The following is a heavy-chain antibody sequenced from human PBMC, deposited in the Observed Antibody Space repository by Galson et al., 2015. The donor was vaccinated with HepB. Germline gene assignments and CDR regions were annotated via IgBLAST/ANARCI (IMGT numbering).Heavy chain of an antibody. V-gene: IGHV3-48*01. CDR3: ARLYPGLVTAHFDY. CDR1: GFTFSAYT. D-gene: IGHD2-21*02. Sequence: SLRLSCAASGFTFSAYTMNWVRQAPGKGLEWISAITASSDSIYYADSVRGRFTISRDDAKNSLFLLMTSLRAEDTAVYYCARLYPGLVTAHFDYWGQGTLVTVSS. J-gene: IGHJ4*02. CDR2: ITASSDSI.